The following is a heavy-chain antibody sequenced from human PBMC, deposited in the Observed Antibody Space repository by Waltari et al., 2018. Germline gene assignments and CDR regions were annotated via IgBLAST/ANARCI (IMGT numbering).Heavy chain of an antibody. D-gene: IGHD6-6*01. CDR3: ARDRAYRSSSRPLDY. CDR2: IYYDGST. Sequence: QVQLQESGPGLVKPSQTLSLTCTVSVGSITSGDYYWSWIRQPPGKGLEWIGYIYYDGSTYYNPSLKTRITISLDTSKNQFSLKLSSVTAADTAVYYCARDRAYRSSSRPLDYWGQGTLVTVSS. CDR1: VGSITSGDYY. J-gene: IGHJ4*02. V-gene: IGHV4-30-4*08.